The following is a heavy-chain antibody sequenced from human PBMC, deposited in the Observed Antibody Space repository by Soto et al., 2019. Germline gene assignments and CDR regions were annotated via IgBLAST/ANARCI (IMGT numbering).Heavy chain of an antibody. D-gene: IGHD3-10*01. J-gene: IGHJ4*02. Sequence: PSETLSLTCAVYGLSFSGYYWSWIRQPPGKGLEWIGEINHSGSTNYNPSLKSRVTISVDTSKNQFSLKLSSVTAADTAVYYCARASMVRGVNPIWGQGTLVTVSS. CDR2: INHSGST. CDR3: ARASMVRGVNPI. CDR1: GLSFSGYY. V-gene: IGHV4-34*01.